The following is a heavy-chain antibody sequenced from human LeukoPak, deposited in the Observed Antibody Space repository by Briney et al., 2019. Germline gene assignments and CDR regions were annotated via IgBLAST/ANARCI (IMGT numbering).Heavy chain of an antibody. D-gene: IGHD4-17*01. Sequence: ASVKVSCKVSGYTLTELSMHWVRQAPGNGLEWMGVFDPEDDETIYAQKFQGRVTMTEDTSTDTAYMELSSLRSEDTAVYYCATYYTVTTSGFGIWGQGTLVTVSS. V-gene: IGHV1-24*01. CDR3: ATYYTVTTSGFGI. CDR2: FDPEDDET. J-gene: IGHJ4*02. CDR1: GYTLTELS.